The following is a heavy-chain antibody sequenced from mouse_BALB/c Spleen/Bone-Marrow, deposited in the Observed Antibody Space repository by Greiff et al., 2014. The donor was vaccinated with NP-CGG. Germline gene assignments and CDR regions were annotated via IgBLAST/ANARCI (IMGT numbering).Heavy chain of an antibody. CDR1: GFSLTNYG. J-gene: IGHJ4*01. V-gene: IGHV2-9*02. CDR2: IWADGST. D-gene: IGHD1-2*01. CDR3: ARITTATGAKDY. Sequence: VQLQESGPGLVAPSQSLSIICTVSGFSLTNYGVHWVRQPPGKGLEWLGVIWADGSTNYNSALMSRLSISKDNSKSQVFFKMNSLQTDDTAMCYCARITTATGAKDYWGQGTSATVST.